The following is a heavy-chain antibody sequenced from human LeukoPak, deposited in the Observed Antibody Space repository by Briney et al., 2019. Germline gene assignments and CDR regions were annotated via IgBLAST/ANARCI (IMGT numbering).Heavy chain of an antibody. Sequence: PSETLSLTCSVSGYSISSGYYWGWLRQPPGKGLEWIGSIYHSGNTYYNPSLKSRVTISVDTSKNQFSLKLSSVTAADTAVYYCAREDATYWFDPWGQGTLVTVSS. V-gene: IGHV4-38-2*02. CDR3: AREDATYWFDP. J-gene: IGHJ5*02. CDR1: GYSISSGYY. CDR2: IYHSGNT.